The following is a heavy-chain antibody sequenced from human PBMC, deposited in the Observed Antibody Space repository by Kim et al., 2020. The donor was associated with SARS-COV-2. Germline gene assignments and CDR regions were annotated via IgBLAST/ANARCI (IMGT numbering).Heavy chain of an antibody. CDR3: SGRHCSNGICYSGLEY. D-gene: IGHD2-8*01. CDR2: ISYDSYYK. Sequence: GGSLRLSCAASGFIFSSYGMHWVRQAPGKGLEWVTAISYDSYYKFYADSVKGRFTISRDNSKNTLYLQMDSLRAEDTAVYYCSGRHCSNGICYSGLEYWGQGGLVTVSS. V-gene: IGHV3-30*03. CDR1: GFIFSSYG. J-gene: IGHJ4*02.